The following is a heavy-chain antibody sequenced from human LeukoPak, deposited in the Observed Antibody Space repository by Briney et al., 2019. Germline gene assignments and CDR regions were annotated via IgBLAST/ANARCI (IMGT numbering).Heavy chain of an antibody. CDR3: AKGPLRGTAAAIDY. CDR1: GFTYNNYG. D-gene: IGHD6-13*01. V-gene: IGHV3-30*18. CDR2: ISYDGRNK. J-gene: IGHJ4*02. Sequence: GGSLRLSCAASGFTYNNYGRHWVRQAPGKGLEWVAVISYDGRNKHYPDSVKGRFTISRDISTDTLWLQMDSLRTEDTAVYYCAKGPLRGTAAAIDYWGQGTLVTVSS.